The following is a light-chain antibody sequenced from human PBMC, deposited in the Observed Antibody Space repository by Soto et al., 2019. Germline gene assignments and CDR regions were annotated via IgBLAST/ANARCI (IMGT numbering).Light chain of an antibody. Sequence: DIQMTQSPSSLSASVGDRVTITCRASQSISSYLNWYQQKPGKAPKLLIYAASSLQSGVPSRFSGSGSGTDFTLTISSLQPEDFGTYYCQQSYSTPQVTFGGGTKVEIK. V-gene: IGKV1-39*01. J-gene: IGKJ4*01. CDR3: QQSYSTPQVT. CDR2: AAS. CDR1: QSISSY.